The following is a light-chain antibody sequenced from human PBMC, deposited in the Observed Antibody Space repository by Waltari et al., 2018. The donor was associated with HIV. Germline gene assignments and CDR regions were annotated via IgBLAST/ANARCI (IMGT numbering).Light chain of an antibody. CDR3: AAWDDSLAWV. J-gene: IGLJ3*02. CDR2: SNT. CDR1: SSNIGSNT. V-gene: IGLV1-44*01. Sequence: QSVLTQPPSASGTPGQRVTISCSGSSSNIGSNTVNWYQQLPGTAPKLLIYSNTQRPSAFPDRFSGSKSCTSASLAISGLQSEDDADYYCAAWDDSLAWVFGGGTKLTVL.